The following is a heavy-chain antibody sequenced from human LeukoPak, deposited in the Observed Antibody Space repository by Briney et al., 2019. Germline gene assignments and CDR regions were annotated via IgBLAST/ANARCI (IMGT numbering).Heavy chain of an antibody. CDR3: ARTTYYYDSSTTGEFDY. Sequence: ASETLSLTCAVYGGSFSGYYWSWIRQPPGKGLEWIGEINHSGSTNYNPSLKSRVTISVDTSKNQFSLKLSSVTAADTAVYYCARTTYYYDSSTTGEFDYWGQGTLVTVSS. J-gene: IGHJ4*02. V-gene: IGHV4-34*01. CDR1: GGSFSGYY. D-gene: IGHD3-22*01. CDR2: INHSGST.